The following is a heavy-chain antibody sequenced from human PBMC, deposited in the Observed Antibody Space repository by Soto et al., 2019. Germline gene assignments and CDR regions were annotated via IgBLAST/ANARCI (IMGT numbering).Heavy chain of an antibody. V-gene: IGHV4-34*01. J-gene: IGHJ3*02. D-gene: IGHD7-27*01. Sequence: QLQLQQWGAGLFKPSETLSLTCAVYGGSFSGYYWSWIRQPPGKGLEWSGEMNHSGSTTYNPSLKSRVTISVATSKPQWSLKLRSVTAAATAVYYWASGAESVAGPKQGNDAFDIWGQGTMVTVSS. CDR3: ASGAESVAGPKQGNDAFDI. CDR1: GGSFSGYY. CDR2: MNHSGST.